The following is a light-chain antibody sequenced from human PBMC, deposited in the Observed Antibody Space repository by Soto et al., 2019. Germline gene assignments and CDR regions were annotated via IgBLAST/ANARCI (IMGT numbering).Light chain of an antibody. CDR3: QQYNNWWT. CDR2: GAS. Sequence: EIVMTQSPATLSVSPGEKATLPFRASQSVTNNLAWYQKKPAQAPRLLIFGASTRATGIPARFSGSGSGTEFTLTISSLQSEDFAVYYCQQYNNWWTFGQGTKVEIK. CDR1: QSVTNN. J-gene: IGKJ1*01. V-gene: IGKV3-15*01.